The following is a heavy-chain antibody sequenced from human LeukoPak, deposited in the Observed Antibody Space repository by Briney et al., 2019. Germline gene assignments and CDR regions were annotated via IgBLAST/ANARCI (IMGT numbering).Heavy chain of an antibody. D-gene: IGHD2-2*01. CDR2: IKSKTDGGTT. CDR1: GFIFSNYG. J-gene: IGHJ5*02. Sequence: GGSLRLSCTTSGFIFSNYGMHWVRQAPGKGLEWVGRIKSKTDGGTTDYAAPVKGRFTISRDDSKNTLYLQMNSLKTEDTAVYYCTTRPPSHQLLLFDPWGQGTLVTVSS. CDR3: TTRPPSHQLLLFDP. V-gene: IGHV3-15*01.